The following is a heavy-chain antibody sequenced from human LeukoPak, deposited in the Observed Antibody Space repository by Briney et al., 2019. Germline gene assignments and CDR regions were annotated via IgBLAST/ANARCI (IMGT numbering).Heavy chain of an antibody. J-gene: IGHJ4*02. CDR2: VYCGRSP. CDR1: GDSISRSTYY. D-gene: IGHD6-25*01. CDR3: ARSSGTGTFSY. Sequence: ASETLSLTCTVSGDSISRSTYYWAWIRQPPGKGLEWIGSVYCGRSPYFNPSLESRATISVDTCKNHFSLKMSSVTAADTAVYYCARSSGTGTFSYWGQGTLVTVSS. V-gene: IGHV4-39*02.